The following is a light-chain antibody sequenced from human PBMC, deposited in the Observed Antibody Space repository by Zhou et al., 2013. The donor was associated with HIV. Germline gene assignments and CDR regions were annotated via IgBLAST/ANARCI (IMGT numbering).Light chain of an antibody. CDR1: RNVVYTY. CDR3: QQRSNWLFT. V-gene: IGKV3-11*01. CDR2: DAS. Sequence: VLTQSPVTLSLSPGERATLSCRASRNVVYTYLNWYQQKPGQAPRLLIYDASNRATGIPARFSGSGSGTDFTLTISSLEPEDFAVYYCQQRSNWLFTFGPGTKVDIK. J-gene: IGKJ3*01.